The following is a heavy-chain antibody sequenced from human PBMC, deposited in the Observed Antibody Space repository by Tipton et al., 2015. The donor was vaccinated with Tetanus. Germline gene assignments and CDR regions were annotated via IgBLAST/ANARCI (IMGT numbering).Heavy chain of an antibody. CDR3: ARWGDASGSTNLYAFDI. CDR1: GGSFSGYY. V-gene: IGHV4-59*01. Sequence: LRLSCAVYGGSFSGYYWSWIRQPPGKGLEWVGYVYYTGDTNYNPSLKSRVTISMDRSENQISLKISSLTAADTAVYYCARWGDASGSTNLYAFDIWGQGTMVSVSS. CDR2: VYYTGDT. D-gene: IGHD3-10*01. J-gene: IGHJ3*02.